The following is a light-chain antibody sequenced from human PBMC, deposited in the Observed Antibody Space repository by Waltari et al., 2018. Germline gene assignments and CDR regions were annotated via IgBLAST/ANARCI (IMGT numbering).Light chain of an antibody. CDR3: QQYYSTPHT. J-gene: IGKJ2*01. CDR2: WAS. Sequence: DIMMTQSPDSLAVSLGERATINCKPSQSILFTANKKNYLAGYHQRQGQPPKLLIYWASTGEPGVPDRFCGSGCATGFTLTISSLQTEDVAVYYWQQYYSTPHTFGRGSKLEI. V-gene: IGKV4-1*01. CDR1: QSILFTANKKNY.